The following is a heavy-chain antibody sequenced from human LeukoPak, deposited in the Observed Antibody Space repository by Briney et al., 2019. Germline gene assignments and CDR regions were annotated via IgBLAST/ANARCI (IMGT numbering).Heavy chain of an antibody. V-gene: IGHV4-34*01. CDR3: ARGGGDYYDSSGYYYVNFDY. D-gene: IGHD3-22*01. J-gene: IGHJ4*02. CDR2: INHSGST. Sequence: PAETLSLTCAVYGVSFSGYYWSWIRQPPGKELEWIGEINHSGSTNYNPSLKSRVTISVDTSKNQFSLKLSSVTAADTAVYYCARGGGDYYDSSGYYYVNFDYWGQGTLGTVSS. CDR1: GVSFSGYY.